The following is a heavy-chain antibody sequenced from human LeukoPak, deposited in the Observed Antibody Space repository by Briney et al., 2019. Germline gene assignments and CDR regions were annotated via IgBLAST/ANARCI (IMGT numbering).Heavy chain of an antibody. CDR3: AKAPRNSSTMLDY. Sequence: ASVTVSCKASGYTFTSHWIQWVRQAPGQGLEWLGLINPSDGSIAYAHRFQGRVTMTRDTSTSIVYMDLSSLRSEDTAVYYCAKAPRNSSTMLDYWGQGTLLTVSS. CDR1: GYTFTSHW. D-gene: IGHD6-13*01. V-gene: IGHV1-46*01. J-gene: IGHJ4*02. CDR2: INPSDGSI.